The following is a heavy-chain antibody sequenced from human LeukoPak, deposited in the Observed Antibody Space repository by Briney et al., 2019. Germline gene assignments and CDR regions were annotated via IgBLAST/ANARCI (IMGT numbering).Heavy chain of an antibody. Sequence: GRSLRLSCAASGFTFSSYAMHWVRQAPGKGLEWVAVISYDGSNKYYADSVKSRFTISRDNSKNTLYLQMNSLRAEDTAVYYCARDGDYDSSGYPFFDYWGQGTLVTVSS. V-gene: IGHV3-30-3*01. D-gene: IGHD3-22*01. CDR3: ARDGDYDSSGYPFFDY. J-gene: IGHJ4*02. CDR2: ISYDGSNK. CDR1: GFTFSSYA.